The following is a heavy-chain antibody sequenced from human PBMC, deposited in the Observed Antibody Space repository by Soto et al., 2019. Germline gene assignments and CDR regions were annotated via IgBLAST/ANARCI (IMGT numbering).Heavy chain of an antibody. D-gene: IGHD2-8*01. CDR1: GFTFRDYG. CDR3: AKAWVGVSNKYYFEY. V-gene: IGHV3-30*18. Sequence: QVQLVEAGGGVVRPGGSLRLSCVASGFTFRDYGMHWVRQAPGKGLEWVAGISHQGLKEHYADSVKGRLTISRDNSKKTVYLPLNSLRGDETAVYYCAKAWVGVSNKYYFEYWGQGTLVTVSS. CDR2: ISHQGLKE. J-gene: IGHJ4*02.